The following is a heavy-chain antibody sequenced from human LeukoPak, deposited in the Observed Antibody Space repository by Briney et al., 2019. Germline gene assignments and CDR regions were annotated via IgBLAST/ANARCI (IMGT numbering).Heavy chain of an antibody. CDR2: INPNSGGT. J-gene: IGHJ4*02. Sequence: GASVKVSCKASGYTLTGYYMHWVRQAPGQGLEWMGRINPNSGGTNYAQKFQGRVTMTRDTSISTAYMELSRLRSDDTAVYYCASLGYSYGYDYFDYWGQGTLVTVSS. CDR3: ASLGYSYGYDYFDY. D-gene: IGHD5-18*01. CDR1: GYTLTGYY. V-gene: IGHV1-2*06.